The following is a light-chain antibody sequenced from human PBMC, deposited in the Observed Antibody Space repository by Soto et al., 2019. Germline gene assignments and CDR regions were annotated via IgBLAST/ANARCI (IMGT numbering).Light chain of an antibody. CDR3: QQYYSART. J-gene: IGKJ2*01. CDR2: WAS. V-gene: IGKV4-1*01. CDR1: QNIFYSSNNQNY. Sequence: DIVMTQTPDSLAVSLGERATINCKSSQNIFYSSNNQNYLAWYQQKPGQPPKLLIYWASTRESGVPDRFSGSGSGTDFTLTISSLQAEDVAVYSCQQYYSARTFGQGTKLEIK.